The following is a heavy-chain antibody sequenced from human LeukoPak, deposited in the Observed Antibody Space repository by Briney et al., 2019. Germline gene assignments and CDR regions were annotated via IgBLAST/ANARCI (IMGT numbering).Heavy chain of an antibody. D-gene: IGHD2-15*01. CDR2: IYTSGST. V-gene: IGHV4-4*07. CDR3: ARDRGGGSWSYYYYYMDV. Sequence: PSETLSLTCTVSGGSISSYYWSWIRQPAGKGLEWIGRIYTSGSTNYNPSLKSRVTMSVDTSKNQFSLKLSSVTAADTAVYYCARDRGGGSWSYYYYYMDVWGKGTTVTVSS. CDR1: GGSISSYY. J-gene: IGHJ6*03.